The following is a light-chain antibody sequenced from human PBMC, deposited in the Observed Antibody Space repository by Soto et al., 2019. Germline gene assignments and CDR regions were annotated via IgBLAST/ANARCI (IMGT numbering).Light chain of an antibody. J-gene: IGKJ1*01. Sequence: EIVMTQSPVTLSVSPGERATLSCRASQSVSSNLAWYQQKPGQAPRLLIYGSSTMATGIPARFSGSGSRTEFTLTISSLQSEDFAVYYCQQYNNWGTFGQGTKVEIK. CDR1: QSVSSN. CDR2: GSS. CDR3: QQYNNWGT. V-gene: IGKV3-15*01.